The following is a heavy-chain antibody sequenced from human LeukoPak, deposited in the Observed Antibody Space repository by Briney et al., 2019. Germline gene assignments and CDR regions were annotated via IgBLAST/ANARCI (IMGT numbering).Heavy chain of an antibody. D-gene: IGHD6-6*01. V-gene: IGHV3-21*01. CDR2: ISSSSSYI. Sequence: PGGSLRLSCAVSGFTFSSYRMTWVRQAPGKGLEWVSSISSSSSYIYYEDSVKGRFTISRDNAKNSLFLQMNSLRAEDTALYYCAKDSSSSNPYYGMDVWGQGTTVTVSS. CDR1: GFTFSSYR. J-gene: IGHJ6*02. CDR3: AKDSSSSNPYYGMDV.